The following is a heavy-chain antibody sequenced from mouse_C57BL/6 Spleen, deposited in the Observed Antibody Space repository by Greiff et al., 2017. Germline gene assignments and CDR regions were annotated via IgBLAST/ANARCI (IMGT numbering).Heavy chain of an antibody. CDR2: VYPGSGST. CDR3: ARCYYGSSPLWYFDV. D-gene: IGHD1-1*01. J-gene: IGHJ1*03. Sequence: QVQLQQPGAELVKPGASVKMSCKASGYTFTSYWITWVKQRPGQGLEWIGDVYPGSGSTNYNEKFKSKATLTVDKSSSPAYVQLRGLTSEDSAVYCCARCYYGSSPLWYFDVWGTGTTVNVSS. V-gene: IGHV1-55*01. CDR1: GYTFTSYW.